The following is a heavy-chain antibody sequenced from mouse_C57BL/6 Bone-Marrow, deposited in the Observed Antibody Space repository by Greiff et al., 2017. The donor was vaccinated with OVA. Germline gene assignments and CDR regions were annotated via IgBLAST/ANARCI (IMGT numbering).Heavy chain of an antibody. Sequence: QVHVKQSGAELVRPGTSVKMSCKASGYTFTNYWIGWAKQRPGHGLEWIGDIYPGGGYTNYNEKFKGKATLTADKSSSTAYMQFSSLTSEDSAIYYCARRDYDWFAYWGQGTLVTVSA. D-gene: IGHD2-4*01. CDR3: ARRDYDWFAY. CDR2: IYPGGGYT. V-gene: IGHV1-63*01. CDR1: GYTFTNYW. J-gene: IGHJ3*01.